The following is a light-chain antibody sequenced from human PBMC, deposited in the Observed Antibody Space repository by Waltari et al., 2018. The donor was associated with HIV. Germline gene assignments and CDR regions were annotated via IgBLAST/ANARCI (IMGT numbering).Light chain of an antibody. J-gene: IGKJ1*01. CDR1: QSVSSN. Sequence: IVMTQSPATLSVSPGDRATLPCGASQSVSSNLAWYQQKPGQAPRLLIDGASTRATGIPTRFSGSGSRTEVTLTISSLQSVYLADYYCQQYNNWAKAFGQGTKVEIK. CDR3: QQYNNWAKA. CDR2: GAS. V-gene: IGKV3-15*01.